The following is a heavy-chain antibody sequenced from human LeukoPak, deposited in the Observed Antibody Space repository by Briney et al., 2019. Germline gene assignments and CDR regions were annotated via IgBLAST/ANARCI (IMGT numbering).Heavy chain of an antibody. CDR1: GFTFSSYA. D-gene: IGHD1/OR15-1a*01. CDR3: ANEGTFYSDY. Sequence: GGSLRLSCAASGFTFSSYAMHWVRQAPGRGLEWVSAISGSGDSTSYADSVKGRFTISRDNSKNTFYLYMNSLRAEDTAIYYCANEGTFYSDYWGQGTLVTVSS. V-gene: IGHV3-23*01. CDR2: ISGSGDST. J-gene: IGHJ4*02.